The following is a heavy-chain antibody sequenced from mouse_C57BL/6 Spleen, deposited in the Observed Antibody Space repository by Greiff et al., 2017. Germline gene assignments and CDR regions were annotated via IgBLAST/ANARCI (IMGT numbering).Heavy chain of an antibody. V-gene: IGHV1-54*01. J-gene: IGHJ4*01. CDR3: ARTDYSNYDRFSYAMDY. Sequence: QVHVKQSGAELVRPGTSVKVSCKASGYAFTNYLIEWVKQRPGQGLEWIGVINPGSGGTNYNEKFKGKATLTADKSSSTAYMQLSSLTSEDSAVYFCARTDYSNYDRFSYAMDYWGQGTSVTVSS. CDR1: GYAFTNYL. D-gene: IGHD2-5*01. CDR2: INPGSGGT.